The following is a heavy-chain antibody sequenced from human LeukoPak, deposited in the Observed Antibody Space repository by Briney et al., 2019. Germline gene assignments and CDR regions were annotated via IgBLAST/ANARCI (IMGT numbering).Heavy chain of an antibody. CDR3: AKDYYDISGSRYDF. J-gene: IGHJ4*02. CDR1: GFTFSNYW. V-gene: IGHV3-23*01. Sequence: PGGSLRPSCAASGFTFSNYWMHWVRQAPGKGLEWVSAISGSGGDTWYADSVRGRFTISRDNSKNTLYMQVNSLRAEDTAVYYCAKDYYDISGSRYDFWGQGTLVTVSS. D-gene: IGHD3-22*01. CDR2: ISGSGGDT.